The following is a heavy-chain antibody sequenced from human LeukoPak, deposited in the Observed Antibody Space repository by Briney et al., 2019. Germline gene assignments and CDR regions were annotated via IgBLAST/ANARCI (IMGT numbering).Heavy chain of an antibody. D-gene: IGHD2-21*01. Sequence: KTVWSLRLSCAASGFTFNNAWMSWVRQAPGKGLEWVGRIKSKIDGGTTDYAAPVKGRFTISRDDSKNTVYLQMTSLKSEDTAVYYCATLWSGNKINFDCWGQGTLVTVSS. CDR3: ATLWSGNKINFDC. CDR2: IKSKIDGGTT. V-gene: IGHV3-15*01. CDR1: GFTFNNAW. J-gene: IGHJ4*02.